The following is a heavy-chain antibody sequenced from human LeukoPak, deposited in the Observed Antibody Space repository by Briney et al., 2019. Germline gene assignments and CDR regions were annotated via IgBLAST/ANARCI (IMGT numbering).Heavy chain of an antibody. CDR1: GHTFTGYY. D-gene: IGHD6-19*01. CDR3: ARDRAPPAIAVAGIGFSY. Sequence: ASVKVSCKASGHTFTGYYMHWVRQAPGQGLEWMGWINPNSGGTNYAQKFQGRVTMTRDTSISTAYMELSRLRSDDTAVYYCARDRAPPAIAVAGIGFSYWGQGTLVTVSS. CDR2: INPNSGGT. J-gene: IGHJ4*02. V-gene: IGHV1-2*02.